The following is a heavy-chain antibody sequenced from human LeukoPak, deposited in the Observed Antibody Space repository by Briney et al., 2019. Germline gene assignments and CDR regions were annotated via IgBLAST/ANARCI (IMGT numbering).Heavy chain of an antibody. CDR1: GFTFSSYA. D-gene: IGHD2-2*01. CDR3: AKDRSSTTSCSNY. CDR2: VTGISSNT. V-gene: IGHV3-23*01. Sequence: GGSLRLSCEASGFTFSSYAMTWVRQAPGKGLEWVSAVTGISSNTYYADSVKGRFTISRDNSKNMLYLEMNSLRVEDTAIYYCAKDRSSTTSCSNYWGRGTLVTVSS. J-gene: IGHJ4*02.